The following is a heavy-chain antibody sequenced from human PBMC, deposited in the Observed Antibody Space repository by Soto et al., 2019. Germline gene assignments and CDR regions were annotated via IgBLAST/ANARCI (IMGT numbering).Heavy chain of an antibody. CDR3: ARDRAAGRFDY. CDR1: GGTFSSYS. V-gene: IGHV1-69*13. J-gene: IGHJ4*02. Sequence: ASVKASCKFSGGTFSSYSISWVRQAPGQGLEWMGGIIPIFGTANYAQKFQGRVTITADESTRTAYMELSSLRSEKTAVYYCARDRAAGRFDYWGQGTLVTVSA. CDR2: IIPIFGTA. D-gene: IGHD6-13*01.